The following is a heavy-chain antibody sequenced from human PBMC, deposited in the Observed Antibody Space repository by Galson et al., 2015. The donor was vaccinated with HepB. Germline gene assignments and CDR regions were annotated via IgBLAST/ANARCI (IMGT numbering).Heavy chain of an antibody. CDR2: ISAYNGNT. D-gene: IGHD6-6*01. Sequence: SVKVSCKASGYTFTSYGISWVRQAPGQGLEWMGWISAYNGNTNYAQKLQGRVTMTTDTSTSTAYMELRSLRSDDTAVYYCGIAARQKYGMDVWCQGTTVTVSS. CDR3: GIAARQKYGMDV. V-gene: IGHV1-18*04. J-gene: IGHJ6*02. CDR1: GYTFTSYG.